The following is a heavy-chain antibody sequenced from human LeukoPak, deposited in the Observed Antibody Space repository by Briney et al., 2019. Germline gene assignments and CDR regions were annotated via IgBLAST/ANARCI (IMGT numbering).Heavy chain of an antibody. V-gene: IGHV3-7*01. J-gene: IGHJ4*02. CDR1: GFTFTNYW. D-gene: IGHD3-3*01. CDR3: ARLREIPVFGVVTKSTSYFDH. CDR2: IKQDRSEK. Sequence: PGGSLRLSCAASGFTFTNYWMSWVRQAPGKGLELVANIKQDRSEKYYVDSVKVRFTISRDNAKNSLYLQMNSLRAEDTAVYYCARLREIPVFGVVTKSTSYFDHWGQGTLVTVSS.